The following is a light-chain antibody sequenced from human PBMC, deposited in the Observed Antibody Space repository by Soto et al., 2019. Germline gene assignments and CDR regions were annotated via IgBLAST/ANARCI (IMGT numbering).Light chain of an antibody. V-gene: IGKV1-6*01. J-gene: IGKJ1*01. CDR1: QGIRND. CDR2: EAS. Sequence: AILMTQSPSSLSASVGDRFTITFRSSQGIRNDLAWYQQKPGKAPKLLIYEASTLQSGVPSRFSGSYSGTDFTLTIGSLQPEDFATYYCLQDFKYPRTFGQGTKVDIK. CDR3: LQDFKYPRT.